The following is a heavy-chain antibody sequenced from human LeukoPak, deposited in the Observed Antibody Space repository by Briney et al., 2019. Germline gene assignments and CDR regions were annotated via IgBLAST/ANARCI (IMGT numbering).Heavy chain of an antibody. J-gene: IGHJ3*02. Sequence: GESLKISCKGSGYSFTSYWISWVRQMPGKGLEWMGRIDPSDSYTNYSPSFQGHVTISADKSISTAYLQWSSLKVSDTAMYYCASPEPPFGGVIAEGAFDIWGQGTMVTVSS. CDR1: GYSFTSYW. CDR2: IDPSDSYT. D-gene: IGHD3-16*02. CDR3: ASPEPPFGGVIAEGAFDI. V-gene: IGHV5-10-1*01.